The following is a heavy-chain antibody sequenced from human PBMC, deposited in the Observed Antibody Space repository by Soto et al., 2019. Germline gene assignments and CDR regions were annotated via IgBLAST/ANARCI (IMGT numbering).Heavy chain of an antibody. CDR2: LYYSGST. Sequence: QLQLQESGPGLVKPSETLSLTCNVSGGSIGTRNYYWAWIRQPPGKGLECIGSLYYSGSTYYNPSLKSRVTISVDTSKNQFSLKVTSVTAADTAVYYCARHYSSGWDYFDYWGQGTLVTVSS. D-gene: IGHD6-19*01. CDR1: GGSIGTRNYY. J-gene: IGHJ4*02. CDR3: ARHYSSGWDYFDY. V-gene: IGHV4-39*01.